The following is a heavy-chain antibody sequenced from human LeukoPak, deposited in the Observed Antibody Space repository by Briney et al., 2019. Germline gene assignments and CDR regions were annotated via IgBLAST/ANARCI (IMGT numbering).Heavy chain of an antibody. J-gene: IGHJ4*02. Sequence: PSETLSLTCAVYGGSFSGYYWSWIRQPPGKGLEWIGEINHSGSTNYNPSLKSRVTISVDTSKNQFSLKLSSVTAADTAVYYCARGIVVPAAMDYWGQGTLVTVSS. D-gene: IGHD2-2*01. V-gene: IGHV4-34*01. CDR3: ARGIVVPAAMDY. CDR1: GGSFSGYY. CDR2: INHSGST.